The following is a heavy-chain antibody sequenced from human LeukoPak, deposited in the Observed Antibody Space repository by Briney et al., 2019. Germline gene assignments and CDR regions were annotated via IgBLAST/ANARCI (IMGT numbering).Heavy chain of an antibody. CDR2: IKQDGSDK. CDR3: ARDYRQWMVSD. J-gene: IGHJ4*02. CDR1: GFSISNYW. D-gene: IGHD6-19*01. V-gene: IGHV3-7*01. Sequence: GGSLRLSCAASGFSISNYWMSWVRQAPGKGLEWVANIKQDGSDKNYAGSVKGRFIISRDNAENSLYLQMNSLRDEDTAVYYCARDYRQWMVSDWGQGTLVTVSS.